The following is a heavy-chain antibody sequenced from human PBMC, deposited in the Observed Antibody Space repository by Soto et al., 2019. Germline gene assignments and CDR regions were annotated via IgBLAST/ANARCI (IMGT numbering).Heavy chain of an antibody. CDR2: IYYSGTT. J-gene: IGHJ4*02. D-gene: IGHD6-19*01. Sequence: QVQLQESGPGLVKPSQTLSLTCSVSGGSISSGGYYWSWIRQHPGKGLVWIGYIYYSGTTYYNPSVESRITISLDTSKNQFSLKLSSVTAADTAVYYCARRIPVAGLFDYWGQGTLVTVSS. V-gene: IGHV4-31*03. CDR3: ARRIPVAGLFDY. CDR1: GGSISSGGYY.